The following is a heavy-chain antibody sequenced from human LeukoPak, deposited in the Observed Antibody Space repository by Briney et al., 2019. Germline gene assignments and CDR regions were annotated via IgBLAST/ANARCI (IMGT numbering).Heavy chain of an antibody. CDR2: ISGSGGST. Sequence: PGGSLRLSCAASGFTFSSYAMSWVRQAPGKGLEWVSAISGSGGSTYYADSVKGRFTISRDNSKNTLYLQMNSLRAEDTAVYYCAKEQGVGNTLNYYYCGMDVWGKGTTVTVSS. V-gene: IGHV3-23*01. D-gene: IGHD3-10*01. J-gene: IGHJ6*04. CDR1: GFTFSSYA. CDR3: AKEQGVGNTLNYYYCGMDV.